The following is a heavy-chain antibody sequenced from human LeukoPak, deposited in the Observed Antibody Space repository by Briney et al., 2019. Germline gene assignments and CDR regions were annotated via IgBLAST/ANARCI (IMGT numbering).Heavy chain of an antibody. CDR3: ARDMSYYGSGSYFFDP. V-gene: IGHV4-4*07. J-gene: IGHJ5*02. CDR1: GGSISSYY. D-gene: IGHD3-10*01. Sequence: SETLSLTCTVSGGSISSYYWSWIRQPAGKGLEWIGRIYTSGSTNYNPSLKSRVTMSVDTSKNQFSLKLSSVTAADTAVYYCARDMSYYGSGSYFFDPWGQGTLVTVSS. CDR2: IYTSGST.